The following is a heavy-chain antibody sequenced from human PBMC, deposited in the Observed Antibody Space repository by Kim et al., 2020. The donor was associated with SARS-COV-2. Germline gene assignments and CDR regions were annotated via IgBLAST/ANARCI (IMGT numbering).Heavy chain of an antibody. Sequence: SVKVSCKASGGTFSSYAISWVRQAPGQGLEWMGGIIPIFGTANYAQKFQGRVTITADESTSTAYMELSSLRSEDTAVYYCARDLYYYGSGSYYNYYGMDVWGPGTTVTVSS. CDR1: GGTFSSYA. V-gene: IGHV1-69*13. CDR3: ARDLYYYGSGSYYNYYGMDV. J-gene: IGHJ6*02. D-gene: IGHD3-10*01. CDR2: IIPIFGTA.